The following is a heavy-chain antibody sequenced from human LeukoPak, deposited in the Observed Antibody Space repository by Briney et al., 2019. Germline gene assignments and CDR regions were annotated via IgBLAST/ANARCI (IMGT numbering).Heavy chain of an antibody. CDR1: GFTFNNYA. Sequence: GGSLRLSCAASGFTFNNYAMHWVRQAPGKGLEYVSTINGDGSRTYYAKSVGGRFTISRDNSRNTLYLQMGSLRTEDMAVYYCARESFGSGAKPFDYWGQGTLVTVSS. CDR2: INGDGSRT. V-gene: IGHV3-64*01. D-gene: IGHD3-10*01. J-gene: IGHJ4*02. CDR3: ARESFGSGAKPFDY.